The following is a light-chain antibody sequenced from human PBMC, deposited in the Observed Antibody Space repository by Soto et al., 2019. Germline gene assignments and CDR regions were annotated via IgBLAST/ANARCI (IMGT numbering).Light chain of an antibody. CDR2: DVT. CDR1: SSDVGGYNY. CDR3: SSYTSSSTPYV. Sequence: QLVLTQPASVSGSPGQSSTISCTGTSSDVGGYNYVSWYQQHPVKAPKLMIYDVTNRPSGVSDRFSGSKSGNTASLTISGLQAEDESDYYCSSYTSSSTPYVFGTGTKVTVL. V-gene: IGLV2-14*01. J-gene: IGLJ1*01.